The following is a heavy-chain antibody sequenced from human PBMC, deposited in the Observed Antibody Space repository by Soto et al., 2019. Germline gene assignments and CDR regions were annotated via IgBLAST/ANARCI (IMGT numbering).Heavy chain of an antibody. D-gene: IGHD6-19*01. Sequence: GGSLRLSCAASGFTFSSYAMHWVRQAPGKGLEWVAVISYDGSNKYYADSVKGRFTISRDNSKNTLYLQMNSLRAEDTAVYYCARERQWCSGWYGNFDYWGQGTLFTVSS. CDR1: GFTFSSYA. V-gene: IGHV3-30-3*01. CDR3: ARERQWCSGWYGNFDY. CDR2: ISYDGSNK. J-gene: IGHJ4*02.